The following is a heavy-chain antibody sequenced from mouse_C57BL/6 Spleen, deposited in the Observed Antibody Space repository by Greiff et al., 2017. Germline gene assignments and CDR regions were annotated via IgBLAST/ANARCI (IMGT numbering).Heavy chain of an antibody. Sequence: DVQLQESGPGMVKPSQSLSLTCTVTGYSITSGYDWHWIRHFPGNKLEWMGYISYSGSTNYNPSLKSRISITHDTSKNHFFLKLNSVTTEDTATYYCARDYNYYGSSYYWYFDVWGTGTTVTVSS. V-gene: IGHV3-1*01. D-gene: IGHD1-1*01. CDR1: GYSITSGYD. CDR3: ARDYNYYGSSYYWYFDV. J-gene: IGHJ1*03. CDR2: ISYSGST.